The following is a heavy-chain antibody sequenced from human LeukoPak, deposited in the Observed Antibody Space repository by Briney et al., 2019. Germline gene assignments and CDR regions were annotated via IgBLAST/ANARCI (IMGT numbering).Heavy chain of an antibody. J-gene: IGHJ4*02. D-gene: IGHD1-26*01. CDR3: TRESRWELLDY. CDR2: IKSKTDGGTT. CDR1: GFTFSNAW. V-gene: IGHV3-15*01. Sequence: NPGGSLRLSCAASGFTFSNAWMSWVRQAPGKGLQWVGLIKSKTDGGTTDYAAPVKGRFTISRDDSKNTLYLQMNSLKTEDTAVYYCTRESRWELLDYWGQGTLVTVSS.